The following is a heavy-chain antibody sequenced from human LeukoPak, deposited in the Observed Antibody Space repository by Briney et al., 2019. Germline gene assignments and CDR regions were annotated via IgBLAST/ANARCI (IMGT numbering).Heavy chain of an antibody. CDR2: IYINGIT. D-gene: IGHD3-10*01. Sequence: ASETLSLTCSVSADSITNYYWNWIRHPAGKGLEWIGRIYINGITNYNPSLKSRVTMSVDTSKNHFSLNLSSVTAADTAVYYCARSSVGSGSNFDYWGQGTLVTVSS. J-gene: IGHJ4*02. V-gene: IGHV4-4*07. CDR1: ADSITNYY. CDR3: ARSSVGSGSNFDY.